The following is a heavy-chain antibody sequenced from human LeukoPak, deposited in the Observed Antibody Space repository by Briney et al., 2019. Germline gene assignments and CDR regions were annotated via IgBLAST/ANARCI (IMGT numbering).Heavy chain of an antibody. CDR3: ARWVGAAGFDY. D-gene: IGHD2-15*01. CDR1: GFTFDDYA. Sequence: GGSLRLSCAASGFTFDDYAMHWVRQAPGKGLEWVAVIWYDGSNKYYADSVKGRFSISRDNSKNTLYLQMNSLRAEDTAVYYCARWVGAAGFDYWGQGTLVTVSS. J-gene: IGHJ4*02. CDR2: IWYDGSNK. V-gene: IGHV3-33*08.